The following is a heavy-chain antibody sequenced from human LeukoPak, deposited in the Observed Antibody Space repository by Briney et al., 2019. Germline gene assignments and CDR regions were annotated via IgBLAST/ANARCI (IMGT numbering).Heavy chain of an antibody. Sequence: GASVKVSCKASGGTFSSYAISWVRQAPGQGLEWMGRIIPILGIANYAQKFQGRVTITADKSTSTAYMELSSLRSEDTAVYYCARDLPVSEWGLPGIAVAGFDYWGQGTLVTVSS. J-gene: IGHJ4*02. CDR1: GGTFSSYA. CDR2: IIPILGIA. V-gene: IGHV1-69*04. CDR3: ARDLPVSEWGLPGIAVAGFDY. D-gene: IGHD6-19*01.